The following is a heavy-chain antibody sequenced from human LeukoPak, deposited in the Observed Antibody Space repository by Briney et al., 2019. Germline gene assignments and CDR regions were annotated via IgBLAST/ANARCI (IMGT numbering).Heavy chain of an antibody. CDR3: ARDFRPDIVVVVAARGYYYYGMDV. D-gene: IGHD2-15*01. Sequence: ASVKVSCKASGYTFTSYGISWVRQAPGQGLEWMGWISAYNGNTNYAQKLQGRVTMTTDTSTSTAYMELRSLRSDDTAVYYCARDFRPDIVVVVAARGYYYYGMDVWGKGTTVTVSS. V-gene: IGHV1-18*04. CDR1: GYTFTSYG. CDR2: ISAYNGNT. J-gene: IGHJ6*04.